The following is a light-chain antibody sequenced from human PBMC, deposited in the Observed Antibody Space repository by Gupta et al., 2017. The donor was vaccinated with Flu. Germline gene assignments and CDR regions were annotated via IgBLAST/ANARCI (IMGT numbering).Light chain of an antibody. CDR2: AAS. J-gene: IGKJ4*01. CDR1: QVINSH. CDR3: QHLGSPLT. V-gene: IGKV1-9*01. Sequence: VGDRATITCRASQVINSHLAWYQQEPGKAPKVLIYAASSLQSGVPSRFSGSGSGTEFTLTISSLQPEDSATYYCQHLGSPLTFGGGTKVEIK.